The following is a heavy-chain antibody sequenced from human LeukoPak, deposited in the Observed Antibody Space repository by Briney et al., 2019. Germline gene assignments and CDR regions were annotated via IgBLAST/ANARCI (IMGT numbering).Heavy chain of an antibody. Sequence: ASVKVSCKASGGTSSSYAISWVRQAPGQGLEWMGWISVYNGNTNYAQKLQGRVTMTTDTSTSTAYMELRSLRSDDTAVYYCARDLTFDWLLAIDYWGQGTLVTVSS. CDR1: GGTSSSYA. CDR2: ISVYNGNT. CDR3: ARDLTFDWLLAIDY. J-gene: IGHJ4*02. V-gene: IGHV1-18*01. D-gene: IGHD3-9*01.